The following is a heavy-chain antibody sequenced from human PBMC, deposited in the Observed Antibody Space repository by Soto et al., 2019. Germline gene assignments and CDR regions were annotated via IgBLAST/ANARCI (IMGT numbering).Heavy chain of an antibody. V-gene: IGHV3-30*18. J-gene: IGHJ4*02. Sequence: GGSLRLSCAASGFTFSSYGMHWVRQAPGKGLEWVTGILYDGSDKYYADSVKGRFTISRENSKNTLYLQMNSLRTEDSAVYYCAKAGGGFGDFVHHWGQGTPVTISS. CDR2: ILYDGSDK. CDR3: AKAGGGFGDFVHH. D-gene: IGHD3-10*01. CDR1: GFTFSSYG.